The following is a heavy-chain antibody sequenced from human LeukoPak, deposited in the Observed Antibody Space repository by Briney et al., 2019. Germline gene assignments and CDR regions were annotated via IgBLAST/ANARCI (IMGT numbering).Heavy chain of an antibody. CDR1: GYSFTSYS. Sequence: GASVKVSCKSSGYSFTSYSINWVRQAPGQGLEWMGWISTDNGNTDYAQNLQGRVTMTTDTSTSTAYMEVRSLRSDDTAVYYCARAYSYGYGPLDYWGQGTLVTVSS. CDR2: ISTDNGNT. V-gene: IGHV1-18*04. D-gene: IGHD5-18*01. CDR3: ARAYSYGYGPLDY. J-gene: IGHJ4*02.